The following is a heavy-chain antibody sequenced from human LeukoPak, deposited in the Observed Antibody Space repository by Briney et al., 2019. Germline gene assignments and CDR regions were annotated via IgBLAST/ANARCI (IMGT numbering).Heavy chain of an antibody. CDR2: INPNSGGT. Sequence: ASVKVSCKASGYTFTGYYMHWVRQAPGQGLEWMGWINPNSGGTNYAQKFQGRVTMTRDTSISTAYMELSRLRSDDTDVYYCAREGPSSGWYLTWLDPWGQGTLVTVSS. J-gene: IGHJ5*02. D-gene: IGHD6-19*01. V-gene: IGHV1-2*02. CDR3: AREGPSSGWYLTWLDP. CDR1: GYTFTGYY.